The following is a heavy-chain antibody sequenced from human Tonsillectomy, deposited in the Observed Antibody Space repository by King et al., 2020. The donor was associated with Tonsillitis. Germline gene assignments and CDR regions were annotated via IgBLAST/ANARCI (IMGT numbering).Heavy chain of an antibody. V-gene: IGHV3-30-3*01. Sequence: VQLVESGGGVVQPGRSLRLSCAASGFSFSSYAFHWVRQSPGKGLDWMADISYDGTNKYYADSVKGRFSISRDNSRNTVYLQMISLIPEDTVVYYCARERYYDSSGYSYGMDVWGQGTTVTVSS. D-gene: IGHD3-22*01. CDR1: GFSFSSYA. J-gene: IGHJ6*02. CDR3: ARERYYDSSGYSYGMDV. CDR2: ISYDGTNK.